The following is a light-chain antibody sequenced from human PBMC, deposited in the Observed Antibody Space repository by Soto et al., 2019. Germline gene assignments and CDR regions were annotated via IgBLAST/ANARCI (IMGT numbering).Light chain of an antibody. CDR3: QQRSNWLT. J-gene: IGKJ4*01. V-gene: IGKV3-11*01. CDR2: DAS. Sequence: EIVLTQSPATLSLSPGDTATLSCRASQSISSALAWYQQRPGQAPRLLIYDASDRADSIPARFSGTRSGTDFTLTISSLEPEDFAVYYCQQRSNWLTFGGGTRVDI. CDR1: QSISSA.